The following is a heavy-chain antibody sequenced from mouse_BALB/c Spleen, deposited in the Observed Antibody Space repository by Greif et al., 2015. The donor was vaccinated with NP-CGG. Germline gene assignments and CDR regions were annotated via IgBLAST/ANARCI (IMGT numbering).Heavy chain of an antibody. D-gene: IGHD2-2*01. CDR1: GFSLTSYG. CDR2: IWAGGST. V-gene: IGHV2-9*02. CDR3: ARDGYPYAMDY. J-gene: IGHJ4*01. Sequence: VHLVESGPGLVAPSQSLSITCTVSGFSLTSYGVHWVRQPPGKGLEWLGVIWAGGSTNYNSALMSRLSISKDNSKSQVFLKMNSLQTDDTAMYYCARDGYPYAMDYWGQGTSVTVSS.